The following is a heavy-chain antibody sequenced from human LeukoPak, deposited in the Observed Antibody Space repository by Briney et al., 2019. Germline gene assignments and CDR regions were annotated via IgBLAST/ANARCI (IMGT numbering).Heavy chain of an antibody. V-gene: IGHV1-2*02. CDR2: INPNSGGT. CDR3: ARDWAATTFYLYFDY. CDR1: GYTFTGYY. Sequence: GASVEVSCKASGYTFTGYYMHWVRQAPGQGLEWMGWINPNSGGTNYAQKFQGRVTMTRDTSISTAYMELSRLRSDDTAVYYCARDWAATTFYLYFDYWGQGTLVTVSS. D-gene: IGHD5-12*01. J-gene: IGHJ4*02.